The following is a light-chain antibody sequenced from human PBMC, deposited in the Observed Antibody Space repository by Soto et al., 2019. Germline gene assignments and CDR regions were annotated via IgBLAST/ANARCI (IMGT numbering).Light chain of an antibody. Sequence: EIVMTQSPATLSVSPGERATLSCRASQSVSSNLAWYQQKPGQAPRLLIYGASTRATGIPARFSGSGSGTEFNLTISSLQSEDFAVYYCQQYNNWPRGGFGQGTKVEIK. CDR2: GAS. J-gene: IGKJ1*01. CDR3: QQYNNWPRGG. V-gene: IGKV3-15*01. CDR1: QSVSSN.